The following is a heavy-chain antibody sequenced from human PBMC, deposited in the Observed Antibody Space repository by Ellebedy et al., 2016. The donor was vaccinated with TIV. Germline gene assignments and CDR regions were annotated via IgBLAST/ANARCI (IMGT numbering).Heavy chain of an antibody. CDR2: INHSGST. J-gene: IGHJ4*02. Sequence: SETLSLXXAVYGGSFSGYYWSWIRQPPGKGLEWIGEINHSGSTNYNPSLKSRVTISVDTSKNQFSLKLSSVTAADTAVYYCARGFTMVRGVIIKNSRGFDYWGQGTLVTVSS. CDR3: ARGFTMVRGVIIKNSRGFDY. D-gene: IGHD3-10*01. V-gene: IGHV4-34*01. CDR1: GGSFSGYY.